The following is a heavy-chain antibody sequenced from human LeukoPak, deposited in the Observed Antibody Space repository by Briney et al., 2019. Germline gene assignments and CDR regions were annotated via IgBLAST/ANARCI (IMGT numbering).Heavy chain of an antibody. CDR2: ISSSSSEI. V-gene: IGHV3-21*01. D-gene: IGHD2-2*01. CDR3: ARFCSGANCYAP. CDR1: GFTFGSYA. Sequence: PGGSLRLSCVASGFTFGSYAMSWVRQAPGKGLEWVSSISSSSSEIFYADSVKGRFTISRDNAKNSLFLQMNRLSAEDTAVYYCARFCSGANCYAPWGQGTLVTVSS. J-gene: IGHJ5*02.